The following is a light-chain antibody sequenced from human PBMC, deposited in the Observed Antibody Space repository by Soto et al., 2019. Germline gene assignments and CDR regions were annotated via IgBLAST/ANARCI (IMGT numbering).Light chain of an antibody. CDR3: QHFNSLPLT. CDR2: DAA. CDR1: QDIRHY. Sequence: DIQMTQSPSSLSASVGDRVTIACQASQDIRHYLNWYQKKPGKAPKLLIFDAANLETGVPSRFSGSGFGTDFTFTISSLQPEDIASYYCQHFNSLPLTFGGGTKVDIK. V-gene: IGKV1-33*01. J-gene: IGKJ4*01.